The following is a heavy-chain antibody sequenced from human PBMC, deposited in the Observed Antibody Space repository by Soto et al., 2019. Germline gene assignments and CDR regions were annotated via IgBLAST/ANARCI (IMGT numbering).Heavy chain of an antibody. Sequence: GGPLRLSCAAALFTVISYRIICFRHSPLQGLEWVAYISSSSSTIYYADSVKGRFTISRENANNSLYLQMNSLRDGETAVYYCAREVDAAMVFVYSGMDVWSQGTTAKVSA. CDR2: ISSSSSTI. J-gene: IGHJ6*01. CDR3: AREVDAAMVFVYSGMDV. V-gene: IGHV3-48*02. D-gene: IGHD5-18*01. CDR1: LFTVISYR.